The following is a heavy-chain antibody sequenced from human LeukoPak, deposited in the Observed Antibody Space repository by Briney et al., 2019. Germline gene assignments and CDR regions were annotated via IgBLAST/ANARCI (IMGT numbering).Heavy chain of an antibody. J-gene: IGHJ4*02. CDR2: ISYDGSNK. CDR1: GFTFSSYG. CDR3: SKDRGGTNGDYFDY. V-gene: IGHV3-30*18. Sequence: GGSLRLSCAASGFTFSSYGMHWVRQAPGKGLEWVAVISYDGSNKYYADSVKGRFTISRDDSKNTQYLQMSSLRAEDTAVYYCSKDRGGTNGDYFDYWGQGTLVTVSS. D-gene: IGHD3-10*01.